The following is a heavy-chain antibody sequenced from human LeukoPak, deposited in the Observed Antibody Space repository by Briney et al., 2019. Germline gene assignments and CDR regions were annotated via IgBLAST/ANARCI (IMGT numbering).Heavy chain of an antibody. CDR2: IGDNGGDT. J-gene: IGHJ6*02. CDR3: AKELIVVVPAAILNYYYYGMDV. CDR1: GFTFNNYA. V-gene: IGHV3-23*01. Sequence: GSQRLSCAASGFTFNNYAMSWVRQPPGKGLEWVSAIGDNGGDTKYADSMKGRFTISRDNSRNTLYLQLNSLRAEDTAVYYCAKELIVVVPAAILNYYYYGMDVWGQGTTVTVSS. D-gene: IGHD2-2*01.